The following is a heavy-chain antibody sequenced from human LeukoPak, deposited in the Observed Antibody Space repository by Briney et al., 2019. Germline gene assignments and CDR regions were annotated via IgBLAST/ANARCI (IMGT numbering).Heavy chain of an antibody. CDR2: ISGSGGST. V-gene: IGHV3-23*01. Sequence: PGGSLRLSCAASGFTFSSYAMSWVRQAPEKGLEWVSVISGSGGSTYYADSVKGRFTISRDNSKNTLYLQMNSLRAEDTAVYYCAKAGVTMVRGVSPVNWFDPWGQGTLVTVSS. D-gene: IGHD3-10*01. CDR3: AKAGVTMVRGVSPVNWFDP. CDR1: GFTFSSYA. J-gene: IGHJ5*02.